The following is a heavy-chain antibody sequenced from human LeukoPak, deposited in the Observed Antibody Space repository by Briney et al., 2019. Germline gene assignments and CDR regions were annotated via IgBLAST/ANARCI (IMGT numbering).Heavy chain of an antibody. CDR3: ARDVGGSVSWLLR. CDR2: INPSGGST. V-gene: IGHV1-46*01. D-gene: IGHD2-21*02. CDR1: GYTFTNYY. Sequence: ASVKVSCKASGYTFTNYYMHWVRQAPGQGLEWMGVINPSGGSTNYAQKCQVRVTMTRDTSTSTVYMELSSLRAEDTAEYFSARDVGGSVSWLLRWGQGTLVTVSS. J-gene: IGHJ4*02.